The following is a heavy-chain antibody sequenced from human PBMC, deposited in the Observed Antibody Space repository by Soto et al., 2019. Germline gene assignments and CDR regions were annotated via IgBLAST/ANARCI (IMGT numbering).Heavy chain of an antibody. CDR3: ASSDYGDYLRMHMSFDY. V-gene: IGHV3-48*01. Sequence: GGSLRLSCAASGFTFSSYSMNWVRQAPGKGLEWVSYISSSSSTIYYADSVKGRFTISRDNAKNSLYLQMNSLRAEDTAVYYCASSDYGDYLRMHMSFDYWGQGTLVTVSS. D-gene: IGHD4-17*01. CDR1: GFTFSSYS. J-gene: IGHJ4*02. CDR2: ISSSSSTI.